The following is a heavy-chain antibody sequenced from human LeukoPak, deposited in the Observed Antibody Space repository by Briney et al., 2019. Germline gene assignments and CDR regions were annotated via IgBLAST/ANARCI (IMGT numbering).Heavy chain of an antibody. V-gene: IGHV6-1*01. J-gene: IGHJ3*02. CDR3: AREFTVVGGVVNAFDI. Sequence: QTLSLTCAISGDSFSSNSAAWNWITQSPSRGLEWLVRTSYRSKWYRDYAVSVKSRITVNPDTSQHQFSLHLSSVTPEDTAVYYRAREFTVVGGVVNAFDIWGQGTMVTVSS. CDR1: GDSFSSNSAA. CDR2: TSYRSKWYR. D-gene: IGHD3-10*01.